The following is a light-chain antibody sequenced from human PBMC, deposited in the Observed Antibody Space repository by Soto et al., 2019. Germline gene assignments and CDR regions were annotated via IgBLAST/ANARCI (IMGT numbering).Light chain of an antibody. CDR2: AAS. CDR1: QSVNTN. V-gene: IGKV3-15*01. J-gene: IGKJ1*01. CDR3: QEYNDWPRGT. Sequence: EVVMTQSPATLSVSPGERATLSCSASQSVNTNLAWYQQRPGQAPRVLIYAASTRATGIADRFSGSGSGTDFTLTISSLQPEDIGLYYCQEYNDWPRGTFGQGTKVDIK.